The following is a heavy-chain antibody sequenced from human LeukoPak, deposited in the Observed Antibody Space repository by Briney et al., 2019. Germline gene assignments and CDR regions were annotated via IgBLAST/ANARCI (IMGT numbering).Heavy chain of an antibody. Sequence: GGSLRLSCAASGFTFSSYSMNWVRQAPGKGLEWVSSISSSSSYIYYADSVKGRFTISRDNSANTLYLQMNSLRVEDTAVYYCARGIVGVIPIDYWGQGTLVTVSS. CDR3: ARGIVGVIPIDY. CDR2: ISSSSSYI. CDR1: GFTFSSYS. J-gene: IGHJ4*02. D-gene: IGHD1-26*01. V-gene: IGHV3-21*04.